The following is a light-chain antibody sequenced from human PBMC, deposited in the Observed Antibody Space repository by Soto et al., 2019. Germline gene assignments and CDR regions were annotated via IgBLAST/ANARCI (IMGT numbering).Light chain of an antibody. CDR1: QSVSSN. J-gene: IGKJ1*01. V-gene: IGKV3-15*01. Sequence: EIVMRQSPATLSVSPGERATLSSRASQSVSSNLAWYQQKPGQAPRLLIYDASTRATGIPARFSGSGSGTEFTLTISSLQSEDCAVYYCQQYYNWPPWTFGQGTKVHIK. CDR2: DAS. CDR3: QQYYNWPPWT.